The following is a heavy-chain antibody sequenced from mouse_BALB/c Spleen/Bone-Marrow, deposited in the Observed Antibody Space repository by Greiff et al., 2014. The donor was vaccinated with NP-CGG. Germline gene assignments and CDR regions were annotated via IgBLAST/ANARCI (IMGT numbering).Heavy chain of an antibody. CDR3: ARFPYDYGGGDC. D-gene: IGHD2-4*01. CDR2: IDPANGNT. CDR1: GFNIKDTY. V-gene: IGHV14-3*02. J-gene: IGHJ2*01. Sequence: EVQLQQSGAELVKPGASAKLSCTASGFNIKDTYMHWVKQRPEQGLEWIGRIDPANGNTKYDPKFQGKATITADTSSNTAYLQLSSLTSEDTAVYYCARFPYDYGGGDCWGQGTTLTVSS.